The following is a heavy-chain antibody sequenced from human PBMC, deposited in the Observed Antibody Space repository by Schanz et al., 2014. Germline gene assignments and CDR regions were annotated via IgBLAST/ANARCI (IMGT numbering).Heavy chain of an antibody. CDR2: ISGSGGST. CDR1: GFTFDKYA. Sequence: DVHLLESGGGLVQPGGSLRLSCAASGFTFDKYAMSWVRQAPGKGLEWVSAISGSGGSTYYADSVKGRFTISRDNSKNTLYLQMNSLRAEDTAVYYCVRDSFFAFDYWGQGTLVTVSS. J-gene: IGHJ4*02. V-gene: IGHV3-23*01. CDR3: VRDSFFAFDY. D-gene: IGHD3-3*01.